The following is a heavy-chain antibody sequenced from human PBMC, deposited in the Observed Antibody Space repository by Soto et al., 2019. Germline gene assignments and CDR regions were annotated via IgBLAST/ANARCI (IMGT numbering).Heavy chain of an antibody. V-gene: IGHV2-5*02. Sequence: QLTLKESGPTLVKPTQTLTLTCTFSGFSLSTSGVGVGWIRQPPGKALEWLALIYWDDDKRYSPSLKSRLTITKDTTKNQVVLTMPNMDPVDTATYYCAHRTTYYDILTGYYSGPPFDYWGQGTLVTVSS. J-gene: IGHJ4*02. D-gene: IGHD3-9*01. CDR3: AHRTTYYDILTGYYSGPPFDY. CDR1: GFSLSTSGVG. CDR2: IYWDDDK.